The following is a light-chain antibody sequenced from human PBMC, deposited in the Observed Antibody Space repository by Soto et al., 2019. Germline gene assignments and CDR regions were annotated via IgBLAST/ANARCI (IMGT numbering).Light chain of an antibody. CDR3: QSYDTGLLGLL. CDR2: NNA. V-gene: IGLV1-40*01. J-gene: IGLJ1*01. Sequence: QPVLTQPPSVSGAPGQRVTISCNGSKSNIGANYDVHWYQQFPRTAPNLLIFNNAIRPSGVPERFSGSKSGTSASLAITGLQTEDEADYYCQSYDTGLLGLLFGTGTKLTVL. CDR1: KSNIGANYD.